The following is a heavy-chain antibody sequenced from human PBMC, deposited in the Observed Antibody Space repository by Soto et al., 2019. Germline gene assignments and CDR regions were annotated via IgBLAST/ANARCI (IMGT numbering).Heavy chain of an antibody. J-gene: IGHJ4*02. D-gene: IGHD6-13*01. CDR1: GGSISSDNW. Sequence: QVQLQESGPGLVRPSGTVSLTCAVSGGSISSDNWGSWVRQPPGKGLEWIGEIHHSWSTNYNPSLKSRVTMSVVPSKNLFSLTLNSVTAADTAFYYCARDQGSHPGDWGQGTLVSVSS. V-gene: IGHV4-4*02. CDR2: IHHSWST. CDR3: ARDQGSHPGD.